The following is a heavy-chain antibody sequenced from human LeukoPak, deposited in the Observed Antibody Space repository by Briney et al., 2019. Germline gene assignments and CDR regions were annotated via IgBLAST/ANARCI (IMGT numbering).Heavy chain of an antibody. CDR1: GFTFSTYA. Sequence: GGSLRLSCAASGFTFSTYAMSWIRQAPGQGLEWVSAISGSGGSTYYADSVKGRFTISRDNSKNTLYLQMNSLRAEDTAVYYCAKDSGLLGAFDYWGQGTLVTVSS. V-gene: IGHV3-23*01. J-gene: IGHJ4*02. D-gene: IGHD3-22*01. CDR2: ISGSGGST. CDR3: AKDSGLLGAFDY.